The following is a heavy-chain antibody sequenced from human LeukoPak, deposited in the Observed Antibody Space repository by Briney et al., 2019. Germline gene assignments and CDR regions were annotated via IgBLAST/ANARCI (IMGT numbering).Heavy chain of an antibody. CDR1: GGTFSSYA. D-gene: IGHD3-22*01. V-gene: IGHV1-69*04. Sequence: RASVKVSCKASGGTFSSYAISWVRQAPGQGLEWMGRIIPILGIANYAQKFQGRVTITADKSTSTAYMELSSLRSEDTAVYYCARGGKPRSSSISAVTMIVAGIRDYYYYGMDVWGQGTTVTVSS. CDR2: IIPILGIA. J-gene: IGHJ6*02. CDR3: ARGGKPRSSSISAVTMIVAGIRDYYYYGMDV.